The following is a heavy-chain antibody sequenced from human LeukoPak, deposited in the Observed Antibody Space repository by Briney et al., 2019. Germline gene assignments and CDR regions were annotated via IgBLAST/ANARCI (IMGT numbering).Heavy chain of an antibody. V-gene: IGHV4-34*01. J-gene: IGHJ6*03. CDR1: GGSFSGYY. D-gene: IGHD6-13*01. CDR3: ARIDSSWYYYYMDV. CDR2: INHSGST. Sequence: PSETLSLTCAVYGGSFSGYYWSWIRQPPGKGLEWIEEINHSGSTNYNPSLKSRVTISVDTSKNQFSLKLSSVTAADTAVYYCARIDSSWYYYYMDVWGKGTTVTVSS.